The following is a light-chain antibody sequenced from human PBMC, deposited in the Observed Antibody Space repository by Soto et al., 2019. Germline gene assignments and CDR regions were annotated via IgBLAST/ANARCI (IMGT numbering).Light chain of an antibody. V-gene: IGKV3-15*01. Sequence: EIVMTQSPATLSVSPGERATLSCRASQSVGSSLAWYQQKPGQAPRLLIYGASTRATGIPARFSGSGSGTDFTLTISSLQAEDVAVYYCQQYINDLPAFGQGTKVDIK. J-gene: IGKJ1*01. CDR3: QQYINDLPA. CDR1: QSVGSS. CDR2: GAS.